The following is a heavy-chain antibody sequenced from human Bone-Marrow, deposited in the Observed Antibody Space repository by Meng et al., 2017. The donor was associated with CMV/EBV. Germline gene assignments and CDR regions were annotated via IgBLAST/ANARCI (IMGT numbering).Heavy chain of an antibody. CDR1: GGSIRSHY. CDR2: IYYSGST. D-gene: IGHD2-2*01. V-gene: IGHV4-59*11. J-gene: IGHJ4*02. Sequence: ESLKIPCTVSGGSIRSHYWSWIRQPPGKGLEWIGYIYYSGSTNYNPPLKSRVTISVDTSKIQFSLKLSSVTAADTGVNYCAWTLGYFSSTIYYLPAYFDDWGQGTMVTVSS. CDR3: AWTLGYFSSTIYYLPAYFDD.